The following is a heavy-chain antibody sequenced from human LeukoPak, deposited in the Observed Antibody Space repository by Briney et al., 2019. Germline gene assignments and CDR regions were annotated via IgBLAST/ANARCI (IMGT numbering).Heavy chain of an antibody. CDR1: GFTFSDYY. Sequence: GGSLSLSCAASGFTFSDYYMSWIRQAPGKGLEWVSYISSSGSTIYYADSVKGRFTISRDNAKNSLYLQMNSLRAEDTAVYYCARGESGDYSNWFDPWGQGTLVTVSS. J-gene: IGHJ5*02. D-gene: IGHD4-17*01. V-gene: IGHV3-11*04. CDR2: ISSSGSTI. CDR3: ARGESGDYSNWFDP.